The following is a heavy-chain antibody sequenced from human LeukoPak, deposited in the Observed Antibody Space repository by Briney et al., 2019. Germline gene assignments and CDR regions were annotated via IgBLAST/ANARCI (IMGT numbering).Heavy chain of an antibody. Sequence: ASVKVSCKASGYTFTGYYMHWVRQAPGQGLEWMGRINPNSGGTNYAQKFQGRVTMTRDTSISTAYMELSRLRSDDTAVYYCARDPPKSIAAAVPSDYWDQGTLVTVSS. CDR3: ARDPPKSIAAAVPSDY. CDR1: GYTFTGYY. J-gene: IGHJ4*02. V-gene: IGHV1-2*06. D-gene: IGHD6-13*01. CDR2: INPNSGGT.